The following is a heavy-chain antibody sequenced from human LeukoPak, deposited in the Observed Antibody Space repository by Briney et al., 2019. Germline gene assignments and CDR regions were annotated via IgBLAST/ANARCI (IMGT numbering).Heavy chain of an antibody. Sequence: SVKVSCKASGGTFSSYAISWVRQAPGQGLEWMGRIIPILGIANYAQKFQGRVTITADKSTSTAYMELSSLRSENTAVYYCARDRGLLRYFYWLNLDVWGQGTTVTGSS. CDR1: GGTFSSYA. CDR3: ARDRGLLRYFYWLNLDV. CDR2: IIPILGIA. D-gene: IGHD3-9*01. J-gene: IGHJ6*02. V-gene: IGHV1-69*04.